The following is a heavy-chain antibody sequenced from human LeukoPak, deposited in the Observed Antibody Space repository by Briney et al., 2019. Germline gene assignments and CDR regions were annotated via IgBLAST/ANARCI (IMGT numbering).Heavy chain of an antibody. CDR3: ATSGGSSWSREYNWFDP. Sequence: GGSLRLSCAASGFTVSNNYMSWVRQAPGKGLEWVANIKQDGSEKYYVDSVKGRFTISRDNAKNSLFLQMDSLRVEDTAVYYCATSGGSSWSREYNWFDPWGQGTLVTVSS. V-gene: IGHV3-7*01. D-gene: IGHD6-13*01. J-gene: IGHJ5*02. CDR2: IKQDGSEK. CDR1: GFTVSNNY.